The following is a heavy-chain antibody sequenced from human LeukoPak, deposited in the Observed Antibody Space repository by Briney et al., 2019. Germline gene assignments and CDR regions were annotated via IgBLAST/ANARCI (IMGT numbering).Heavy chain of an antibody. CDR1: GFTFSSYS. CDR3: ARMVAATRSPVDV. CDR2: ISSSSSYI. J-gene: IGHJ6*02. V-gene: IGHV3-21*01. Sequence: GGSLRLSCAASGFTFSSYSMNWVRQAPGKGLEWVSSISSSSSYIYYADSVKGRFTIPRDNAKNSLYLQMNSLRAEDTAVYYCARMVAATRSPVDVWGQGTTVTVSS. D-gene: IGHD2-15*01.